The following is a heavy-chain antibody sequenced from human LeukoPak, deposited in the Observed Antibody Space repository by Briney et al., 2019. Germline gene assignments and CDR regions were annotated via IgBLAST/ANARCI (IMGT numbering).Heavy chain of an antibody. CDR3: ARGLGLVYGMDV. CDR2: INHSGST. Sequence: SQTLSLTCAVYGGSLSGYYWSCIRQPPGKGLEWIGEINHSGSTNYNPSLKSRVTISVDTYKNQFSLTLSSVTAADTAVYYCARGLGLVYGMDVWGQGTTVTVSS. J-gene: IGHJ6*02. V-gene: IGHV4-34*01. CDR1: GGSLSGYY. D-gene: IGHD3/OR15-3a*01.